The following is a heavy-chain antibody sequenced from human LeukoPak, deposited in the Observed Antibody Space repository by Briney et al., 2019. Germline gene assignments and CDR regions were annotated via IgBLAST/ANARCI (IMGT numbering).Heavy chain of an antibody. Sequence: SQTLSLTCTVSAASISSGSYYCSWIRQPAGKGLERIGRIYTSRSTHYNPSLKCRVTISVDTSKNQFSLKLSSVTAADTAVYYCARAPGYCSGGSCYSSDYYYYGMDVWGQGTTVTVSS. D-gene: IGHD2-15*01. CDR1: AASISSGSYY. J-gene: IGHJ6*02. CDR2: IYTSRST. V-gene: IGHV4-61*02. CDR3: ARAPGYCSGGSCYSSDYYYYGMDV.